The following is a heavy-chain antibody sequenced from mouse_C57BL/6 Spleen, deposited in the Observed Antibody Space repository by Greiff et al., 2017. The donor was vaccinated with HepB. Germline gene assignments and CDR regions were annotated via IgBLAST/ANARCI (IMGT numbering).Heavy chain of an antibody. CDR2: IHPNSGST. J-gene: IGHJ4*01. CDR3: APEDLPREGYYENYYAMDG. Sequence: QVHVKQPGAELVKPGASVKLSCKASGYTFTSYWMHWVKQRPGQGLEWIGMIHPNSGSTNYNETFKSKATLTVDKSSSTAYMQLSSLTSEDSAVYYCAPEDLPREGYYENYYAMDGWGQGTSVTVSS. D-gene: IGHD2-3*01. V-gene: IGHV1-64*01. CDR1: GYTFTSYW.